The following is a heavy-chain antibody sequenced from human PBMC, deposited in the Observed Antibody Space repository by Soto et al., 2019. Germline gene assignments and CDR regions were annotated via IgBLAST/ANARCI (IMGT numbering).Heavy chain of an antibody. CDR2: IVVGSGNT. V-gene: IGHV1-58*02. CDR1: GFTFTSTA. J-gene: IGHJ4*02. D-gene: IGHD2-15*01. Sequence: GASVKLSCKASGFTFTSTAMQWVRQAREQRLEWIGWIVVGSGNTNYAQKFQERVTITRDMSTSTAYMELSSLRSEDTAVYYCAADRYCSGGSCPYYWGQGTLVTVSS. CDR3: AADRYCSGGSCPYY.